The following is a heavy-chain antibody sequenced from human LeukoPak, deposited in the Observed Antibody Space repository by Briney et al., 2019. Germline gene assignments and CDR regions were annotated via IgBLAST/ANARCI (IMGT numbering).Heavy chain of an antibody. CDR2: INPSGGST. V-gene: IGHV1-46*01. CDR3: ARDPTYYDILTGYSFDY. D-gene: IGHD3-9*01. CDR1: GYTFTSYY. Sequence: GASVKVSCKASGYTFTSYYMHWVRQAPGQGLEWMGIINPSGGSTSYAQKFQGRVTMTRDTSTSTVYMELSSLRSEDTAVYYCARDPTYYDILTGYSFDYWGQGTLVTVSS. J-gene: IGHJ4*02.